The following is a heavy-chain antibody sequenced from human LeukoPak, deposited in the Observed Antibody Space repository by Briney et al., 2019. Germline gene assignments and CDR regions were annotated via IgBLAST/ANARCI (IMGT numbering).Heavy chain of an antibody. Sequence: ASVKVSCKASGYTFTGYYMHWVRQAPGQGLEWMGWINPNSGGTNYAQKFQGRVTMTRNTSISTAYMELSSLRSEDTAVYYCARKYGGNSGIDYWGQGTLVTVSS. CDR2: INPNSGGT. CDR3: ARKYGGNSGIDY. D-gene: IGHD4-23*01. V-gene: IGHV1-2*02. J-gene: IGHJ4*02. CDR1: GYTFTGYY.